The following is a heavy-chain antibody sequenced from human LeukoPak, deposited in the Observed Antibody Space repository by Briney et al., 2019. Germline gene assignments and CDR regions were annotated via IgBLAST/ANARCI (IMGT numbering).Heavy chain of an antibody. CDR1: GYTFTSYA. V-gene: IGHV1-18*01. J-gene: IGHJ4*02. Sequence: ASVKVSCKASGYTFTSYAMNWVRQAPGQGLEWMGWISAYNGNTNYARKLQGRVTMTTDTSTSTAYMELRSLRSDDTAVYYCATNPAQPTIAAAGSLAYWGQGTPVTVSS. CDR3: ATNPAQPTIAAAGSLAY. CDR2: ISAYNGNT. D-gene: IGHD6-13*01.